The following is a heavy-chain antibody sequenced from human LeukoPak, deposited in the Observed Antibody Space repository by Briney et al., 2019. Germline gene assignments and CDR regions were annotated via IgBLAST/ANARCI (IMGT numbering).Heavy chain of an antibody. J-gene: IGHJ3*02. D-gene: IGHD3-22*01. CDR1: GYTFTSYY. Sequence: ASVKVSCKASGYTFTSYYIHWVRQAPGQGLEWMGIINPSGGSTTYAQKFQGRVTMTRDMSTRTLYMELSSLRSEDTAFYYCAREEYYYDSSGYSDAFDIWGQGTMVTVSS. CDR3: AREEYYYDSSGYSDAFDI. CDR2: INPSGGST. V-gene: IGHV1-46*01.